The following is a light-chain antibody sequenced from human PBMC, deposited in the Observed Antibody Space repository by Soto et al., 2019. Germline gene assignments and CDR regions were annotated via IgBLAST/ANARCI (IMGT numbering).Light chain of an antibody. CDR2: DAS. Sequence: EIVMTQSPVTLSVSPGERATLSCRASQSVSRKLAWYQQKPGQAPRLLIYDASTRATGIPARFSGSGSGTEFTLTISSLQSEDFAVYYCQQYNYYYTFGQGTKLEIK. V-gene: IGKV3-15*01. J-gene: IGKJ2*01. CDR1: QSVSRK. CDR3: QQYNYYYT.